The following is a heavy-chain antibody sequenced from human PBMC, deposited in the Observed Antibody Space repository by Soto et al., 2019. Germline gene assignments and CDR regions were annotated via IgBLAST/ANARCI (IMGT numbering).Heavy chain of an antibody. V-gene: IGHV1-2*02. J-gene: IGHJ4*02. D-gene: IGHD4-17*01. CDR1: GYTFTGYY. Sequence: QVQLVQSGAEVKKPGASLKVSCKASGYTFTGYYMHWVRQAPGQRLGWMGWINPNSGGTNYAQKFQGRGTMTRDTSISTAYMDLSRLRSDDTAVYSCARDHGDYRTYYFDYSGQGTLVTVSS. CDR2: INPNSGGT. CDR3: ARDHGDYRTYYFDY.